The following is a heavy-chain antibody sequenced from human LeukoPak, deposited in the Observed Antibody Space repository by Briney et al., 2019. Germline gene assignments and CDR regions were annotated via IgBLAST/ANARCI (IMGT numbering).Heavy chain of an antibody. J-gene: IGHJ6*02. CDR1: GFTFSSYS. V-gene: IGHV3-21*01. CDR2: ISSSSSYI. CDR3: ARDHSTSSSGWYLYYYYGMDV. D-gene: IGHD6-19*01. Sequence: GGSLRLSCAASGFTFSSYSMNWARQAPGKGLEWVSSISSSSSYIYYADSVKGRFTISRDNAKNSLYLQMNSLRAEDTAVYYCARDHSTSSSGWYLYYYYGMDVWGQGTTVTVSS.